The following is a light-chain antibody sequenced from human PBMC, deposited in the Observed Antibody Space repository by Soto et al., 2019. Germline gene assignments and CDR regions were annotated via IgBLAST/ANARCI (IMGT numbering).Light chain of an antibody. CDR2: GIS. CDR1: QSLTTY. V-gene: IGKV3-15*01. J-gene: IGKJ4*01. CDR3: QQYNKWPLP. Sequence: EVVMKHSPATLSVSPCETATLSSRASQSLTTYLAWYQQKPDQAPRLLIYGISTRATDVPARFSGSGSGTEFTLTISGLQSEDFAVYYCQQYNKWPLPFGGGTKVDIK.